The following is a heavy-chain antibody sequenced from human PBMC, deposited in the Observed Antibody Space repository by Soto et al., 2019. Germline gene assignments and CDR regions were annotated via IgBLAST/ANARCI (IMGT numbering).Heavy chain of an antibody. CDR2: INPSGGST. CDR1: GYTFTSYY. D-gene: IGHD4-17*01. J-gene: IGHJ5*02. Sequence: QVQLVQSGAEVKKPGASVKVSCKASGYTFTSYYMHWVRQAPGQGLEWMGIINPSGGSTSYAQKFQGGVTMTRDTSTSTVYMELSSLRSEDTAVYYCAGACGDYEPWFDPWGQGTLVTVSS. CDR3: AGACGDYEPWFDP. V-gene: IGHV1-46*01.